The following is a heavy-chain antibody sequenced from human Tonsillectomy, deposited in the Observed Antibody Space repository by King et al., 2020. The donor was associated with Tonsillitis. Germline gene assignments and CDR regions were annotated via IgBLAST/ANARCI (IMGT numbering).Heavy chain of an antibody. CDR3: ARGHDSSGYRLADY. D-gene: IGHD3-22*01. V-gene: IGHV1-69*09. J-gene: IGHJ4*02. CDR1: GGTFSSYA. CDR2: IIPILGIA. Sequence: QLVQSGAEVKKPGSSVKVSCKASGGTFSSYAISWVRQAPGQGLEWMGRIIPILGIANYAQKFQGRVTITADKSTSTAYMELSSLRSEDTAVYYCARGHDSSGYRLADYWGQGTLVTVSS.